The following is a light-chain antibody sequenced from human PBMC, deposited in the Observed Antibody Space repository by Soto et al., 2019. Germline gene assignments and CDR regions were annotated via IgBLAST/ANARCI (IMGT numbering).Light chain of an antibody. CDR3: QHYNNWPPWT. CDR2: GAS. V-gene: IGKV3-15*01. CDR1: QGVSSN. Sequence: EIVMTQSPATLSVSPGERATLSCRASQGVSSNLAWYQQKPGQAPRLLIYGASTGATGIPARFSGSGSGTEFTLTISSLQSEDFAVYYCQHYNNWPPWTFGQGTKVEIK. J-gene: IGKJ1*01.